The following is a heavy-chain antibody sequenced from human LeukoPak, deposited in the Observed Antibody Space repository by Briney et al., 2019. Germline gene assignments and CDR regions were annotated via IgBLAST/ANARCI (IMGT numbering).Heavy chain of an antibody. CDR1: GFTFSNHA. J-gene: IGHJ4*02. Sequence: PGGSLRLFCATSGFTFSNHAMHWVRQATGKGLEWVSAIGTAGDTFYPGSVKGRFTISRENAKNSLSLQMNSLRAEDTAVYYCVRQQTSHGNFDYWGQGTLVTVSS. CDR3: VRQQTSHGNFDY. CDR2: IGTAGDT. V-gene: IGHV3-13*01. D-gene: IGHD1-26*01.